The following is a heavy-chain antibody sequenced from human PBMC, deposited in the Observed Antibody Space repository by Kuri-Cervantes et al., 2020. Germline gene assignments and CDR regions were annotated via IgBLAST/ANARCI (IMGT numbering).Heavy chain of an antibody. CDR3: ARDQTTGWFDY. V-gene: IGHV4-30-2*01. CDR1: GGSISSGAYS. CDR2: IYHSGTT. Sequence: SQTLSLTCAVSGGSISSGAYSWSWIRQPPGKGLEWIGYIYHSGTTYYNPSLKSRVTISIDRSQNQFSLKLSSVTAADTAVYYCARDQTTGWFDYWGQGTLVTVSS. D-gene: IGHD4-17*01. J-gene: IGHJ4*02.